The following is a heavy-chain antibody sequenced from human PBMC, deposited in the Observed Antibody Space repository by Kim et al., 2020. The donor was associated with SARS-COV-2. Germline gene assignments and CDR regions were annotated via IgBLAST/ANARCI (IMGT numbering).Heavy chain of an antibody. CDR2: T. CDR3: ARGGMGDAFDI. D-gene: IGHD1-20*01. Sequence: TSYAQKFQGRVTMTRDTSTSTVYMELSSLRSEDTAVYYCARGGMGDAFDIWGQGTMVTVSS. J-gene: IGHJ3*02. V-gene: IGHV1-46*01.